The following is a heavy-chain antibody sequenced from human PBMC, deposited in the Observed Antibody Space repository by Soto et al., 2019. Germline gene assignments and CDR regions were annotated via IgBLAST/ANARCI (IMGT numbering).Heavy chain of an antibody. CDR1: GFSLTTSGVG. J-gene: IGHJ4*02. CDR2: IYWDDDK. CDR3: AHRVLRTVFGLVTTTAIYFDF. D-gene: IGHD3-3*01. V-gene: IGHV2-5*02. Sequence: QITLKESGPTVVKPTETLTLTCTFSGFSLTTSGVGVGWVRQSPGKAPEWLALIYWDDDKRYSTSLKSRLTITKDTSKNQVVLTMANVDPVDKATYYCAHRVLRTVFGLVTTTAIYFDFWGQGTPVVVSS.